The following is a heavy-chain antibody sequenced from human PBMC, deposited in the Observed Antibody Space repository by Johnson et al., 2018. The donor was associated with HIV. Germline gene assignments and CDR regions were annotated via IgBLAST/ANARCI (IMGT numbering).Heavy chain of an antibody. J-gene: IGHJ3*02. D-gene: IGHD3-10*01. Sequence: QLVESGGGVVQPGRSLRLSCAASGFTFSSYWMSWVRQAPGKGLEWVANIKQDGSEKYYVDSVKGRFTISRDNAKNSLYLQLNSLRAEDTAVYYCARRLWFGELSPPDAFYIWGQGTMVTVSS. CDR1: GFTFSSYW. CDR3: ARRLWFGELSPPDAFYI. V-gene: IGHV3-7*02. CDR2: IKQDGSEK.